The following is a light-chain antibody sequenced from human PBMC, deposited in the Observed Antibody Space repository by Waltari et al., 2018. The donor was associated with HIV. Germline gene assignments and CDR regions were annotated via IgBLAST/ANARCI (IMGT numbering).Light chain of an antibody. CDR3: QQYGSSPRT. Sequence: EIVLTQSPGTLSLSPGERATLPCRASQSVSSSYLAWYQQKPGQAPRRLSYGASSRATGIPDRFSGSGSGTDFTLTISRLEPEDFAVYYCQQYGSSPRTFGQGTKLEIK. CDR1: QSVSSSY. CDR2: GAS. V-gene: IGKV3-20*01. J-gene: IGKJ2*02.